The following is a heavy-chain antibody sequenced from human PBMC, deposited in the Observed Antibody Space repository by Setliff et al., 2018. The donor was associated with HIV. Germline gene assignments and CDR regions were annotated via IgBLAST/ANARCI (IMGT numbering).Heavy chain of an antibody. V-gene: IGHV4-61*09. CDR1: GGSISSGSYY. Sequence: SETLSLTCTVSGGSISSGSYYWSWIRLPAGKGLEWVGHIYTSGRTNYNPSLKSRVTISVDTSKNQFSLKLSSVTAADTAVYYCARTEDYSFGDAPFDYWGHGTLVTVSS. J-gene: IGHJ4*01. CDR2: IYTSGRT. CDR3: ARTEDYSFGDAPFDY. D-gene: IGHD5-18*01.